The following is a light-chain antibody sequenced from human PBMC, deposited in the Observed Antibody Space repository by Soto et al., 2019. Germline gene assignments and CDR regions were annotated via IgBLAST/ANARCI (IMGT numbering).Light chain of an antibody. Sequence: QSVLTQPPCASGSPGQSVTISCTGTSSDVGGYNYVSWYQQHPGKAPKLMIYEVSKRPSGVPDRFSGSKSGNTDSLTVSGLQAEDEADYYCSSYAARNNYVFGTGTKLTVL. CDR1: SSDVGGYNY. CDR2: EVS. CDR3: SSYAARNNYV. V-gene: IGLV2-8*01. J-gene: IGLJ1*01.